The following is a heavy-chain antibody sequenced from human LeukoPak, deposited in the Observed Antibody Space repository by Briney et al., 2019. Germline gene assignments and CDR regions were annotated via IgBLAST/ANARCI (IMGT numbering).Heavy chain of an antibody. CDR2: INSDGSST. D-gene: IGHD3-22*01. CDR1: GFTFSSYW. V-gene: IGHV3-74*01. J-gene: IGHJ4*02. CDR3: ASLYYYDSSGYLPFDY. Sequence: GGSLRLSCAASGFTFSSYWMHWVRQAPGKWLVWVSRINSDGSSTSYADSVKGRFTISRDNAKNTLYLQMNSLRAEDTAMYYCASLYYYDSSGYLPFDYWGQGTLVTVSS.